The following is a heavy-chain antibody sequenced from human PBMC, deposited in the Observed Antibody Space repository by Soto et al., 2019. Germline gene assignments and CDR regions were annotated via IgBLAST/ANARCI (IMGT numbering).Heavy chain of an antibody. CDR1: GFTFSDYY. CDR3: ARDGGEVIPAAIGGGYGIDV. CDR2: ISGSNIYT. Sequence: QVQLVESGGGLVKPGGSLRLSCAASGFTFSDYYMSWIRQAPGKGLEWISYISGSNIYTNYADSVKGRFTIYRDNAKNARYLQMDSLRVEDTAVYYCARDGGEVIPAAIGGGYGIDVWCQGTTVTVSS. D-gene: IGHD2-2*01. V-gene: IGHV3-11*06. J-gene: IGHJ6*02.